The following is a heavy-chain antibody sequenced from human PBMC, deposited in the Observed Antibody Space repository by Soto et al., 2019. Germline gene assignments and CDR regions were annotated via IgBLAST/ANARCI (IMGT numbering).Heavy chain of an antibody. CDR2: VTGGNGDT. Sequence: QVPLVQSGAEVKEPGASVKLSCKASGFIFTSHVVHWVRQAPGQRLEWMGWVTGGNGDTKYSQKFQGRVTITRDISATTAYMELSRLTSEDKAIYYCARDSGVRGPSGDLDYWVQGTLVTVSS. V-gene: IGHV1-3*01. J-gene: IGHJ4*02. CDR1: GFIFTSHV. CDR3: ARDSGVRGPSGDLDY. D-gene: IGHD3-10*02.